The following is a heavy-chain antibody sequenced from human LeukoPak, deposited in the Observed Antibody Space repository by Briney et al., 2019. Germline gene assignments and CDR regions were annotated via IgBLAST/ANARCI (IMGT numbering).Heavy chain of an antibody. CDR3: ARRRYNWNAIDY. D-gene: IGHD1-20*01. CDR2: ISSSGSTL. J-gene: IGHJ4*02. V-gene: IGHV3-11*01. Sequence: GGSLRLSCAASGFTFSDYNMSWIRQAPGKGLEWVSYISSSGSTLYYADSVKGRITISRDNAKNSLYLQMNSLRAEDTAVYYCARRRYNWNAIDYWGQGTLVTVSS. CDR1: GFTFSDYN.